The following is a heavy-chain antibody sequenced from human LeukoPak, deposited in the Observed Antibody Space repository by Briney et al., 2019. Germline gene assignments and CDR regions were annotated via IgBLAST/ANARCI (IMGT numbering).Heavy chain of an antibody. CDR1: GFTFSNFA. V-gene: IGHV3-23*01. CDR3: AKGRLQEGTVFRGVITPVDY. Sequence: GGSLRLSCAASGFTFSNFAMNWVRRAPGKGLEGVSTISGRGDGTYYADSVKGRFTISRDNSKNTLFLQMSNLSADDTASYYCAKGRLQEGTVFRGVITPVDYWGQGTLVTVTS. J-gene: IGHJ4*02. D-gene: IGHD3-10*01. CDR2: ISGRGDGT.